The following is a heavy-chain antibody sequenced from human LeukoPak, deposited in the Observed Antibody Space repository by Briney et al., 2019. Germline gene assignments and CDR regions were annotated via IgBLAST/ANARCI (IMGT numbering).Heavy chain of an antibody. D-gene: IGHD2-15*01. J-gene: IGHJ4*02. CDR2: ISHSRSGST. Sequence: SGTLSLTCAVSGGSVSRSNWWSWVRQPPGKGLEWSGEISHSRSGSTNYNLSLKSRVTISVDESRNQFSLKLTSVTAADTAVYYCARIYCSDVTCYPDYWGQGTLVTVSS. V-gene: IGHV4-4*02. CDR3: ARIYCSDVTCYPDY. CDR1: GGSVSRSNW.